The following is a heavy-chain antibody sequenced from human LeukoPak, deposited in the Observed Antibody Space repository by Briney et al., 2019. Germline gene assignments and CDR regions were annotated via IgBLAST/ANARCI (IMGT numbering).Heavy chain of an antibody. CDR1: GGSISSGSYY. CDR3: ARVNRRYYYDSSGYPDY. Sequence: SETLSLTCTVSGGSISSGSYYWSWIRQPAGKGLEWIGRIYTSGSTNYNPSLKSRVTISVDTSKNQFSLKLSSVTATDTAVYYCARVNRRYYYDSSGYPDYWGQGTLVTVSS. J-gene: IGHJ4*02. V-gene: IGHV4-61*02. D-gene: IGHD3-22*01. CDR2: IYTSGST.